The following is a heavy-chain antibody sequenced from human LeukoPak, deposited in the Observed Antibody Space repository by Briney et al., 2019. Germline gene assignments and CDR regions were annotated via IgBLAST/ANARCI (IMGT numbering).Heavy chain of an antibody. J-gene: IGHJ4*02. CDR3: ARESSTSQTNLFDS. Sequence: PSETLSLTCTVSGDSITSHYWSWIRQPPGKGLEWIGYLHYRGNTNHNSSLKSRMTISLDTSRNQFSLRLSPVTAADTAIYFCARESSTSQTNLFDSWGQGTLVTVSS. D-gene: IGHD6-6*01. V-gene: IGHV4-59*11. CDR1: GDSITSHY. CDR2: LHYRGNT.